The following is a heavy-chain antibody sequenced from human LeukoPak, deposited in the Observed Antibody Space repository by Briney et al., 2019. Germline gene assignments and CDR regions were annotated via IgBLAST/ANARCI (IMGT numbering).Heavy chain of an antibody. Sequence: SETLSLTCTVSGGSVSSGSYYWSWIRQPPGKGLEWIGYVYDSGSTIYNPSLKSRVTISVDTSKNEFSLRLSSVTAADTAVYYCARDQNPSWFDPWGQGTLVTVSS. J-gene: IGHJ5*02. V-gene: IGHV4-61*01. CDR3: ARDQNPSWFDP. CDR2: VYDSGST. CDR1: GGSVSSGSYY.